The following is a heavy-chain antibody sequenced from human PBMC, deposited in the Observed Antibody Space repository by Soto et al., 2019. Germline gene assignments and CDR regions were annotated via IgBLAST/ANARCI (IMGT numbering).Heavy chain of an antibody. CDR2: INPNSGDT. J-gene: IGHJ4*02. CDR1: GYILTGYY. CDR3: ATSRISIAVAGETEYYFDY. V-gene: IGHV1-2*04. Sequence: SVKVSCKASGYILTGYYMHWVRQAPGQGLEWMGWINPNSGDTNYTQKFQGWVTMTRDTSISTAYMELSRLRSDDTAVYYCATSRISIAVAGETEYYFDYWGQGTLVTGSS. D-gene: IGHD6-19*01.